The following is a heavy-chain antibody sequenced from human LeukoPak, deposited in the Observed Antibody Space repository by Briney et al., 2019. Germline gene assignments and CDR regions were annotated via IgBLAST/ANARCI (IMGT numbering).Heavy chain of an antibody. V-gene: IGHV3-7*01. Sequence: GGSLRLSCAASGFTLSSYWMSWVRQAPGKGLEWVANIKQDGSEKYYVDSVKGRFTISRDNAKNSLYLQMNSLRAEDTAVYYCAREGGDWGQGTLVTVSS. J-gene: IGHJ4*02. CDR3: AREGGD. CDR1: GFTLSSYW. D-gene: IGHD3-16*01. CDR2: IKQDGSEK.